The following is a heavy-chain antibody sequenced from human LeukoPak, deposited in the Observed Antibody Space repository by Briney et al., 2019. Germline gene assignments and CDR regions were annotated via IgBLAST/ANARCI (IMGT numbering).Heavy chain of an antibody. J-gene: IGHJ4*02. CDR2: IYTSGST. V-gene: IGHV4-4*07. Sequence: TSETLSLTCTVSGGSISSYYWNWIRQPAGKGLEWIGRIYTSGSTNYNPSLKSRVTISVDTSKNQFSLKLSSVTAADTAVYYCAREEDSKAAAGTLFDYWGQGTLVTVSS. CDR3: AREEDSKAAAGTLFDY. D-gene: IGHD6-13*01. CDR1: GGSISSYY.